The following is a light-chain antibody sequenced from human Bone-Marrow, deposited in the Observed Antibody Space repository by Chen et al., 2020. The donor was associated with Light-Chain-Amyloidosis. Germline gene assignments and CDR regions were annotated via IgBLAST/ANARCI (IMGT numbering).Light chain of an antibody. V-gene: IGLV3-21*02. CDR2: DNS. J-gene: IGLJ3*02. Sequence: SYLLPQPSSVSAPPGQTATISCGGDNIGSTSVHWYQQTPRQAPLLVVYDNSSRPAGIPGRLSGCNAGNTATLTISRVEAGDEADYCCQVWDRSSDRPVFGGGTKLTVL. CDR3: QVWDRSSDRPV. CDR1: NIGSTS.